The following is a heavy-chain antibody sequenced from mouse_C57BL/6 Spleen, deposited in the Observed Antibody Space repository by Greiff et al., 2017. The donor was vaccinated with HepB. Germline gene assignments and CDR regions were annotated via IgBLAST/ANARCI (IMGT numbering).Heavy chain of an antibody. J-gene: IGHJ2*01. CDR1: GYTFTSYW. CDR2: IDPSDSYT. CDR3: TRGYYGSSEDFDY. D-gene: IGHD1-1*01. V-gene: IGHV1-69*01. Sequence: QVQLQQPGAELVMPGASVKLSCKASGYTFTSYWMHWVKQRPGQGLEWIGEIDPSDSYTNYNQKFKGKSTLTVDKSSSTAYMQLSSLTSEDSAVYYCTRGYYGSSEDFDYWGQGTTLTVSS.